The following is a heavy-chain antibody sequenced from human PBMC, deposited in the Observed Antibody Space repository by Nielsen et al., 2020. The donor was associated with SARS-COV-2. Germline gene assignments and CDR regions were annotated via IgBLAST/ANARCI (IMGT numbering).Heavy chain of an antibody. V-gene: IGHV3-9*01. CDR1: GFTFDDYA. Sequence: SLKISCAASGFTFDDYAMHWVRQAPGKGLEWVSGISWNSGSIGYADSVKGRSTISRDNAKNSLYLQMNSLRAEDTALYYCAKLGGSYYDDAFDIWGQGTMVTVSS. D-gene: IGHD1-26*01. J-gene: IGHJ3*02. CDR3: AKLGGSYYDDAFDI. CDR2: ISWNSGSI.